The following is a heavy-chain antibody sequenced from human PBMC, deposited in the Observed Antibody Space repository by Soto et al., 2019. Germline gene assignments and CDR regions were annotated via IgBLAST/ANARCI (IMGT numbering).Heavy chain of an antibody. Sequence: PSETLSLTCTVSGGSISSSSYYWGWIRQPPGKGLEWIGSIYYSGSTYYNPSLKSRVTISVDTSKNQFSLKLSSVTAADTAVYYCARQDNTVIYDFWSKRPSGDWFDPWGQGTLVTVSS. CDR3: ARQDNTVIYDFWSKRPSGDWFDP. CDR2: IYYSGST. J-gene: IGHJ5*02. CDR1: GGSISSSSYY. V-gene: IGHV4-39*01. D-gene: IGHD3-3*01.